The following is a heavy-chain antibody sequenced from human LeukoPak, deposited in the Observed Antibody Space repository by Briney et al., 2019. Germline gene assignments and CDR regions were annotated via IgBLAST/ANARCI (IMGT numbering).Heavy chain of an antibody. Sequence: GASVKVSCKDSVHTFTHYDFNSVRQATGQGLEWMGWMNPNTANTAYAQNFQGRVILTMNTSISTAYMELRGLTSDDTAVYFCARTSYDTPWFDPWGQGTLVTVSS. V-gene: IGHV1-8*01. D-gene: IGHD3-16*01. CDR3: ARTSYDTPWFDP. CDR1: VHTFTHYD. CDR2: MNPNTANT. J-gene: IGHJ5*02.